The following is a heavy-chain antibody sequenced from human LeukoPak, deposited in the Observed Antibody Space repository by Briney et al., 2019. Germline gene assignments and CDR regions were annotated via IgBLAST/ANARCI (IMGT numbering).Heavy chain of an antibody. CDR2: FDPEDGET. Sequence: ASVKVSCKVSGYTLTELSMHWVRQAPGKGLEWMGGFDPEDGETIYAQKFQGRVTMTEDTSTDTAYMELSSLRSEDTAVYYCATDRLGQDTSMIVVGSYWGQGTLVTVSS. D-gene: IGHD3-22*01. CDR1: GYTLTELS. J-gene: IGHJ4*02. CDR3: ATDRLGQDTSMIVVGSY. V-gene: IGHV1-24*01.